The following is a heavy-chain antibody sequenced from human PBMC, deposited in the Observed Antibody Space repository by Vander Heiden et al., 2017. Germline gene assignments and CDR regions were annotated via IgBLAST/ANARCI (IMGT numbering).Heavy chain of an antibody. Sequence: QVQLVQSGAEVKKPGASVKVSCKASGYPFTSYGISWVRQAPGQGLEWMGWISAYNGNTNYAQNLQGRVTMTTDTSTSTAYMVLRSMRSDETAVYYCAREAAPTATVTTWMDDWGQGTLVTVSS. CDR3: AREAAPTATVTTWMDD. J-gene: IGHJ4*02. V-gene: IGHV1-18*01. CDR1: GYPFTSYG. CDR2: ISAYNGNT. D-gene: IGHD4-17*01.